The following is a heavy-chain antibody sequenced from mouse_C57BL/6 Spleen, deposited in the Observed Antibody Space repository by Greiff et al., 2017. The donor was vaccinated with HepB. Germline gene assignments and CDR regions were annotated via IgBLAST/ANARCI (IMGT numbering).Heavy chain of an antibody. D-gene: IGHD2-3*01. V-gene: IGHV1-62-2*01. CDR3: ARHEEDGIYDGYHGGCAY. CDR2: FYPGSGSI. CDR1: GYTFTEYT. J-gene: IGHJ3*01. Sequence: VQLQQSGAELVKPGASVKLSCKASGYTFTEYTIHWVKQRSVQGLEWIGWFYPGSGSIKYNEKFKDKATLTAGKSSSTVYMELSRLTSEDSAVYCCARHEEDGIYDGYHGGCAYWGQGTLVTVSA.